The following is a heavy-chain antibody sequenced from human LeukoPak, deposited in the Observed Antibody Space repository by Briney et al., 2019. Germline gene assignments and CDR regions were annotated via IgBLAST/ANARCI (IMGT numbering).Heavy chain of an antibody. V-gene: IGHV1-69*04. CDR1: GGTFSSYA. D-gene: IGHD5-18*01. J-gene: IGHJ4*02. CDR2: IIPILGIA. Sequence: SVKVSCKASGGTFSSYAISWVRQAPGQGLEWMGRIIPILGIANYAQKFQGRVTITADKSTSTAYMELSSLRSEDTAVYYCARAXLSHGYTAPPDYWGQGTLVTVSS. CDR3: ARAXLSHGYTAPPDY.